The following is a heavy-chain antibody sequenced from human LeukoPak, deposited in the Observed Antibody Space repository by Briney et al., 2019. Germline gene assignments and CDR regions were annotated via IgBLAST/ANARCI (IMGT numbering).Heavy chain of an antibody. V-gene: IGHV4-38-2*01. J-gene: IGHJ4*02. Sequence: ETLSLTCGVSGYSISSGYYWGWIRQPPGKGLEWIGSMYDGGSTYYNPSLRSRVTISADTSKNQFSLKLSSVTAADTAVYYCASAPGPSLFDYWGQGTLVT. CDR2: MYDGGST. D-gene: IGHD6-13*01. CDR1: GYSISSGYY. CDR3: ASAPGPSLFDY.